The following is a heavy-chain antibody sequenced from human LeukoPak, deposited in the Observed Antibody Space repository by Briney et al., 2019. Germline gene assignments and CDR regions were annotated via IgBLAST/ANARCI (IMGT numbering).Heavy chain of an antibody. CDR2: IYSGGST. D-gene: IGHD2-2*01. CDR3: ARDGCSSTSCYSYYYYYYMDV. CDR1: GFTVSSNY. J-gene: IGHJ6*03. Sequence: PGGSLRLSCAASGFTVSSNYMSWVRQAPGKGLEWVSVIYSGGSTYYADSVKGRFTISRDNSKNTLYLQMNSLRAEDTAVYYCARDGCSSTSCYSYYYYYYMDVWSKGTTVTVSS. V-gene: IGHV3-66*02.